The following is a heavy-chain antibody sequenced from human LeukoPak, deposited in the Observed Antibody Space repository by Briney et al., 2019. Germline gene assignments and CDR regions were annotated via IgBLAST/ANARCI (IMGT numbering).Heavy chain of an antibody. CDR2: ISSSGSTI. D-gene: IGHD3-22*01. Sequence: GGSLRLSCAASGFTFSSYEMNWVRQAPGKGLEWVSYISSSGSTIYYADSVKGRFTISRDNAKNSLYLQMNSLRAEDTAVYYCARGYGGTMIVVVPQDAFDIWGQGTMVTVSS. J-gene: IGHJ3*02. CDR3: ARGYGGTMIVVVPQDAFDI. V-gene: IGHV3-48*03. CDR1: GFTFSSYE.